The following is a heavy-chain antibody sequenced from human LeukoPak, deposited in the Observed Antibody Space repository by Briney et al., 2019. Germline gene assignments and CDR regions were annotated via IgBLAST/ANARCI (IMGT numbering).Heavy chain of an antibody. D-gene: IGHD1-20*01. J-gene: IGHJ4*02. CDR3: TRGRGRYNWNGPDY. CDR2: IRSKAYGGTT. V-gene: IGHV3-49*03. Sequence: GRSLRLSCAASGFTFSSYAMHWFRQAPGKGLEWVGFIRSKAYGGTTEYAASVKGRFTISRDDSKSIAYLQMNSLKTEDTAVYYCTRGRGRYNWNGPDYWGQGTLVTVSS. CDR1: GFTFSSYA.